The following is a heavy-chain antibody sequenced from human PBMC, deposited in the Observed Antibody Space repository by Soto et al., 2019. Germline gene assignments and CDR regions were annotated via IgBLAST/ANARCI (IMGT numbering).Heavy chain of an antibody. Sequence: QVQLVESGGGLVKPGGSLRLSCAASGFTFSDYYMSWIRQAPGKGLEWVSYISSSSSYTNYADSVKGRFPISRDNAKNSLYLQMNSLSAEDTAVYYCARSGGWPEYYFDYWGQGTLVTVSS. CDR2: ISSSSSYT. CDR1: GFTFSDYY. CDR3: ARSGGWPEYYFDY. J-gene: IGHJ4*02. D-gene: IGHD6-19*01. V-gene: IGHV3-11*05.